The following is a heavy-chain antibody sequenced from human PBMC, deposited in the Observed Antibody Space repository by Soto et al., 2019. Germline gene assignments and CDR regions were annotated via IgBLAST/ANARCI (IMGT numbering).Heavy chain of an antibody. Sequence: SETLSLTCAVYGGSFSGYYWSWIRQPPGKGLEWIGEINHSGSTNYNPSLKSRVTISVDTSKNQFSLKLSSVTAADTAVYYCAGGLTTIFGVVTHFGYWGQGTLVTVSS. CDR3: AGGLTTIFGVVTHFGY. CDR2: INHSGST. CDR1: GGSFSGYY. V-gene: IGHV4-34*01. J-gene: IGHJ4*02. D-gene: IGHD3-3*01.